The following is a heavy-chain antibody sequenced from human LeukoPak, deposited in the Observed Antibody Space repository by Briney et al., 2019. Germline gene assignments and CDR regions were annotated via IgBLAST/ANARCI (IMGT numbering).Heavy chain of an antibody. D-gene: IGHD2-2*01. CDR3: ARHGVVVPAAMEDYYYYMDV. CDR2: IYPGDSDT. Sequence: ESLKISCKGSGYSFTSYWIGWVRQMPGKGLEWMGIIYPGDSDTRYSPSFQGQVTISADKSISTAYLQWSSLKASDTAMYYCARHGVVVPAAMEDYYYYMDVWGKRTTVTVSS. J-gene: IGHJ6*03. CDR1: GYSFTSYW. V-gene: IGHV5-51*01.